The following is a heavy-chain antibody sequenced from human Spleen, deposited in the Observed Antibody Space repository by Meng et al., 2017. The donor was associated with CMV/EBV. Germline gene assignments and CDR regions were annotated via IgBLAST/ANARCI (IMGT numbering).Heavy chain of an antibody. CDR1: GFIFSSYS. CDR2: ISSSSAYI. V-gene: IGHV3-21*01. J-gene: IGHJ4*02. CDR3: ARDESSGNYVNYYFDY. D-gene: IGHD2-15*01. Sequence: GFIFSSYSMNWGRQAPGKGLEWVSSISSSSAYIDYADSAEGRFTISRDNAENSLYLQMNSLRAEDTAVYYCARDESSGNYVNYYFDYWGQGTLVTVSS.